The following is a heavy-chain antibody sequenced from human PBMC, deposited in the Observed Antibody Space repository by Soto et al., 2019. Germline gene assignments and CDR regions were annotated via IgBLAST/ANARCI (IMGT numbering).Heavy chain of an antibody. CDR3: VRRHVSATGIDWFDP. J-gene: IGHJ5*02. CDR1: GYTFTSYG. Sequence: GASVKVSCKASGYTFTSYGIHWVRPAPGQRLEWMGWINAANGDTKYSPKFQGRVTITRDTSESTAYMELSSLRSEDTAVYYCVRRHVSATGIDWFDPWGQVTLVTVSS. CDR2: INAANGDT. D-gene: IGHD6-13*01. V-gene: IGHV1-3*01.